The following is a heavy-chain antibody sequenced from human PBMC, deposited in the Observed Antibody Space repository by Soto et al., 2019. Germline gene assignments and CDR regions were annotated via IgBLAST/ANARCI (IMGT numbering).Heavy chain of an antibody. J-gene: IGHJ4*02. CDR1: GFTFSSYS. CDR3: ARDQPGYSYGYGLGY. V-gene: IGHV3-21*01. CDR2: ISSSSRYI. D-gene: IGHD5-18*01. Sequence: PGGSLRLSCAASGFTFSSYSMNWVRQAPGKGLEWVSSISSSSRYIYYTDSVKGRFTISRDNAKNSLYLQMNSLRAEDMAVYYCARDQPGYSYGYGLGYWGQGTLVTVSS.